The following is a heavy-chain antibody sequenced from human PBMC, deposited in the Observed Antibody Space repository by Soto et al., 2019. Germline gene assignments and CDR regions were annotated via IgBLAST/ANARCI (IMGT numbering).Heavy chain of an antibody. CDR2: IRPDNGNR. J-gene: IGHJ1*01. D-gene: IGHD4-4*01. CDR3: ARDTESNRSND. CDR1: GYTFSTSG. Sequence: QVQVLQSGPEVQRPGASVTVSCKTSGYTFSTSGITWVRQAPGQGLEWVGWIRPDNGNRKSAQRLQGRGTLTTDTSASTADVELRSLTSGETVMYCGARDTESNRSNDWGQGTLVPVSS. V-gene: IGHV1-18*01.